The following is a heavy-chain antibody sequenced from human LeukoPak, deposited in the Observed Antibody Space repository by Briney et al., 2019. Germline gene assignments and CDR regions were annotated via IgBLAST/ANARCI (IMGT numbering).Heavy chain of an antibody. V-gene: IGHV5-51*01. Sequence: GESLKISCRGSGYSFTTYWIGWVRQMPGKGLEWVGIIYPGDSDTRYRPSIQGQVTISADKSISAAYLQWSSLKASDTAMYYCARAGYSGYTFDYWGQGTLVTVSS. CDR3: ARAGYSGYTFDY. CDR1: GYSFTTYW. D-gene: IGHD5-12*01. CDR2: IYPGDSDT. J-gene: IGHJ4*02.